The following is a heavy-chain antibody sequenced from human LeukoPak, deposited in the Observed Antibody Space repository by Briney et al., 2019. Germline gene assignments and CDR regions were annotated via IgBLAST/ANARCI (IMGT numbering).Heavy chain of an antibody. V-gene: IGHV1-3*03. CDR3: ARDQVTSFDY. Sequence: ASVKVSCKASGYSFTTYAMHWVRQAPGQRLEWMGWINAGNGNTKYSQEFQGRVTITRDTSTSTAYMELSSLRSEDMAVYYCARDQVTSFDYWGQGTLVTVSS. CDR1: GYSFTTYA. CDR2: INAGNGNT. J-gene: IGHJ4*02.